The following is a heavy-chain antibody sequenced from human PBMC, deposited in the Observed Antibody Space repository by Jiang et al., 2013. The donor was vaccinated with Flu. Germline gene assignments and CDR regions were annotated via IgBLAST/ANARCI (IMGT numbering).Heavy chain of an antibody. CDR3: AKGYSGYDN. V-gene: IGHV3-30-3*01. CDR2: ISYDGSNE. D-gene: IGHD5-12*01. CDR1: GFTFSYYA. Sequence: VQLVESGGGVVQPGRSLRLSCAASGFTFSYYAMHWVRQAPGKGLEWVAVISYDGSNEYYADSVKGRFTISRDNSKNTLFLQMSSLRAEDTAVFYCAKGYSGYDNWGQGTLVTVS. J-gene: IGHJ4*02.